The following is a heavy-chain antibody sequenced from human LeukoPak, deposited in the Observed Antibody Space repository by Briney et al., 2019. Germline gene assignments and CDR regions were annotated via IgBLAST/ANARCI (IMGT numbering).Heavy chain of an antibody. J-gene: IGHJ3*01. CDR3: AREDDSWGPNNLDL. CDR1: AFTFSDYS. V-gene: IGHV3-48*02. D-gene: IGHD7-27*01. CDR2: IDTSSSTM. Sequence: GGSLRLSCAASAFTFSDYSMNWVSQAPGKGLERISYIDTSSSTMYYADSVMGRFTISRDNAKESLYLQMNSLRDEDTAVYYCAREDDSWGPNNLDLWGQGTMVTVSS.